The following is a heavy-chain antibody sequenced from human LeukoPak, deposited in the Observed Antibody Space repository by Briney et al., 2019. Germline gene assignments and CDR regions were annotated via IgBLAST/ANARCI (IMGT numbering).Heavy chain of an antibody. CDR2: IYYSGST. J-gene: IGHJ2*01. V-gene: IGHV4-39*07. D-gene: IGHD4-23*01. CDR3: ARAYGGNFWYFDL. CDR1: GGSISSTSYH. Sequence: SETLSLTCAVSGGSISSTSYHWAWIRQPPGKGLEWIGNIYYSGSTYYNPSLRSRVTISVDTSKNQFSLKLSSVTAADTAVYYCARAYGGNFWYFDLWGRGTLVTVSS.